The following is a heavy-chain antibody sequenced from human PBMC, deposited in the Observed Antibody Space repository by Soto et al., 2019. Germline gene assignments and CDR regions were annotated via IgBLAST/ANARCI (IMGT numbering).Heavy chain of an antibody. CDR2: IYPGDSDT. J-gene: IGHJ5*02. D-gene: IGHD3-22*01. V-gene: IGHV5-51*01. CDR3: ARRRTSSSGYNNWFDP. CDR1: GYSFTSYW. Sequence: PGESLKISCKGSGYSFTSYWIGWVRQMPGKGLEWMGIIYPGDSDTRYSPSFQGQVTISADKSISTAYLQWSSLKASDTAMYYCARRRTSSSGYNNWFDPWGQGTLVTVSS.